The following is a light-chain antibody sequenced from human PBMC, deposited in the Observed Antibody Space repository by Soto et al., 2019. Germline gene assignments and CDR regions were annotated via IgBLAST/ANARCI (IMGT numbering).Light chain of an antibody. J-gene: IGLJ1*01. V-gene: IGLV9-49*01. CDR3: GADHGSGSNFVYV. Sequence: QSVLTQPPSASASPGASVTLTCTLSSGYSNYKVDWYQQRPGKGPRFVMRVGTGVIVGSKGDGIPDRFSVLGSGLNRYLTIKNIQEEDESDYHCGADHGSGSNFVYVFGTGTKVTVL. CDR2: VGTGVIVG. CDR1: SGYSNYK.